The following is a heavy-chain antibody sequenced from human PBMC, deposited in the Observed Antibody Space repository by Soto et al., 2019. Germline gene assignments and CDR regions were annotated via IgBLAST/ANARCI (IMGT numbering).Heavy chain of an antibody. CDR1: GAANNSYY. Sequence: SESLCLTGTVAGAANNSYYVSWIRQAPGKGLEWIGYIYFSGSTNDNPSLKSRVTISVDTSKNQFSLKLSSVTAADTAVYYCAGDPYSRETWFDPWGQRTLVTVS. D-gene: IGHD6-25*01. J-gene: IGHJ5*02. CDR3: AGDPYSRETWFDP. CDR2: IYFSGST. V-gene: IGHV4-59*01.